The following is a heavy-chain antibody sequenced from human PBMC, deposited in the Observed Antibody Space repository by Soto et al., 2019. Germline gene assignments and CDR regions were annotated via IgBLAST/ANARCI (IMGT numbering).Heavy chain of an antibody. CDR3: ANLMAPLRYFDDDAFDI. Sequence: GASVKVSCKASGGTFSSYTISWVRQAPGQGLEWMGRIIPILGIANYAQKFQGRVTITADKSTSTAYMELSSLRSGDTAVYYCANLMAPLRYFDDDAFDIWGQGTMVTVSS. V-gene: IGHV1-69*02. CDR2: IIPILGIA. J-gene: IGHJ3*02. CDR1: GGTFSSYT. D-gene: IGHD3-9*01.